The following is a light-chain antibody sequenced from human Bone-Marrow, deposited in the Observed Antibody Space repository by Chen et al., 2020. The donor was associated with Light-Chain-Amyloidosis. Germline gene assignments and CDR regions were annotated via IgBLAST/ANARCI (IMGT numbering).Light chain of an antibody. Sequence: IVLTQSPGTLSLSPGETATLSCRASQNLHNNWVAWYQQRPGQAPRLLIFGASSRASDIPQRFSGGGSGTDFTLTISGLEPEDFAVYYCQQYGSSPRTFGQEIRVEIK. J-gene: IGKJ1*01. V-gene: IGKV3-20*01. CDR3: QQYGSSPRT. CDR1: QNLHNNW. CDR2: GAS.